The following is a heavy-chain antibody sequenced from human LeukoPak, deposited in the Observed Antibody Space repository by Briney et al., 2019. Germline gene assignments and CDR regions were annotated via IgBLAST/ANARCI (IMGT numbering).Heavy chain of an antibody. CDR2: ISYDGSNK. J-gene: IGHJ4*02. V-gene: IGHV3-30*04. CDR3: ARDESGSYSFDY. CDR1: GLTFRSFV. D-gene: IGHD1-26*01. Sequence: GGSLGTSGAAWGLTFRSFVMHWVRQVPGKGLRGVPVISYDGSNKYYADSVKGRFTISRDNSKNTLYLQMNSLRAEDTAVYYCARDESGSYSFDYWGQGTLVTVSS.